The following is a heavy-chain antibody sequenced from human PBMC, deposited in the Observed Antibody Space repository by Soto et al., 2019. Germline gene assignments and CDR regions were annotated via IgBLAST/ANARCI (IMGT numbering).Heavy chain of an antibody. CDR1: GYPFTAYY. Sequence: ASVKVSCKASGYPFTAYYIHWILQAPGQGLQWMGRVNPSVNSTTYAEKFQGRVTVTWDTSTSTVFLEMISLRSEDSALYYCARGPPRGAYTTHFDHWGQGSLVTVS. CDR3: ARGPPRGAYTTHFDH. J-gene: IGHJ5*02. V-gene: IGHV1-46*01. CDR2: VNPSVNST. D-gene: IGHD1-1*01.